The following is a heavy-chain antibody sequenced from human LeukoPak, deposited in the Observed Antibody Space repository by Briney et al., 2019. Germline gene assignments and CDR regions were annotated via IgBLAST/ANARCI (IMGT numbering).Heavy chain of an antibody. D-gene: IGHD3-22*01. J-gene: IGHJ6*02. V-gene: IGHV3-23*01. Sequence: PGGSLRLSCAASGFTFSNSAMSWARQAPGKGLEWVSVISGSGVSTYYADSVKGRFTISRDDSKNTLYLQMNSLRAEDTAVYYCAREDSSGYSDGMDVWGQGTTVTVSS. CDR3: AREDSSGYSDGMDV. CDR1: GFTFSNSA. CDR2: ISGSGVST.